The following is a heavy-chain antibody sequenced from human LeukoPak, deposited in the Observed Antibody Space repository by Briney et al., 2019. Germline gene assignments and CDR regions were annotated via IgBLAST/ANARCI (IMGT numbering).Heavy chain of an antibody. CDR1: GFTFDDYG. J-gene: IGHJ4*02. CDR3: AVKGYHGSGNYFDY. CDR2: INWNDGST. D-gene: IGHD3-10*01. V-gene: IGHV3-20*04. Sequence: PGGSLRLSCAASGFTFDDYGMSWVRQAPGKGLEWVSGINWNDGSTGYADSVKGRFTISRDNAKNSLYLQMNSLRAEDTALYYCAVKGYHGSGNYFDYWGQGTLVTVSS.